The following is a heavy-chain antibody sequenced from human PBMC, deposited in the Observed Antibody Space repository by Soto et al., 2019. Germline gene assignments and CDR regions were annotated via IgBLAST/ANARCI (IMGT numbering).Heavy chain of an antibody. V-gene: IGHV4-39*01. CDR1: GGSISSSSYY. CDR2: IYYSRST. D-gene: IGHD3-10*01. CDR3: ARLGSGSGSRYYYYYYMDV. Sequence: QLQLQESGPGLLKPSETLSLTCTVSGGSISSSSYYWGWIRQPPGKGLEWIGSIYYSRSTYYNPSLESRVTLSVDTSKNQFSLKLSSVTAADTAVYYCARLGSGSGSRYYYYYYMDVWGEGTTVTVSS. J-gene: IGHJ6*03.